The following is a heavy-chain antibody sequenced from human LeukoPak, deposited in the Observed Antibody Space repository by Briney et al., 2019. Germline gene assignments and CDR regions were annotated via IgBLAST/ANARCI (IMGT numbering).Heavy chain of an antibody. J-gene: IGHJ4*02. Sequence: SETLSLTGSVAGGSINGNYWSWIRQPPGKGLEWIWYLYYSGSTNYNPSLKSRVTISVDTSKNQFSLKLNSVTAADTAVYYCARAPHWDRPFDYWGQGILVTVSS. CDR3: ARAPHWDRPFDY. D-gene: IGHD7-27*01. CDR2: LYYSGST. V-gene: IGHV4-59*01. CDR1: GGSINGNY.